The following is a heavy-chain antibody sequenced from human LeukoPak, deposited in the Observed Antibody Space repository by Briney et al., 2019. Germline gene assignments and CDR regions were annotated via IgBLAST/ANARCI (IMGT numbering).Heavy chain of an antibody. CDR1: GFTFSDYY. CDR3: ARAYYNDAFDI. CDR2: ISSSGSTI. Sequence: GGSLRLSCAASGFTFSDYYMSWIRQAPGKGLEWVSYISSSGSTIYYADSVKGRFTISRDNAKNSLYLQMNSLRAEDMAVYYCARAYYNDAFDIWGQGTMVTVSS. J-gene: IGHJ3*02. D-gene: IGHD3-10*01. V-gene: IGHV3-11*01.